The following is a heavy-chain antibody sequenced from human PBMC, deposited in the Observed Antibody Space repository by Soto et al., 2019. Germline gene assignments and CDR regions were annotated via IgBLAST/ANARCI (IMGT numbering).Heavy chain of an antibody. CDR2: IYHSGTT. Sequence: QVQVQESGPGLVKPSETLSLTCTVSGGSISNYYWSWIRQSPGKGLEWIANIYHSGTTNYNLSLMGRVSISIDSSKIQVSLRLKSVTAAVTAVYYCARGGYRTLAWFDPWGQGTLVTISS. CDR3: ARGGYRTLAWFDP. D-gene: IGHD5-18*01. J-gene: IGHJ5*02. V-gene: IGHV4-59*01. CDR1: GGSISNYY.